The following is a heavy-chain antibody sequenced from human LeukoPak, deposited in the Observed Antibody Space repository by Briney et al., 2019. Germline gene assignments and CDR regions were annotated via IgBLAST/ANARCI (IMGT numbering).Heavy chain of an antibody. Sequence: GGSLRLSCAASGFTFSGSAMHWVRQASGKGLEWVGRIRSKANSYATAYAASVKGRFTISRDDSKNTAYLQMNSLKTEDTAVYYCTRRDPRGGSDYWGQGTLVTVSS. CDR1: GFTFSGSA. V-gene: IGHV3-73*01. CDR3: TRRDPRGGSDY. J-gene: IGHJ4*02. CDR2: IRSKANSYAT. D-gene: IGHD3-16*01.